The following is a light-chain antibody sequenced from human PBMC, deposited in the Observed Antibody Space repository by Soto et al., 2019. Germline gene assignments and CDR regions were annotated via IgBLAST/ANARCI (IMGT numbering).Light chain of an antibody. CDR3: SSYAGSNNLG. J-gene: IGLJ2*01. CDR2: EVT. Sequence: QSALTQPPSASGSPGQSVTISCTGSSSDIGGYDFVSWYQQHPGKAPKLMIFEVTKRPSGVPDRFSGSKSGNTASLTVSGLQADDEADYYCSSYAGSNNLGFGRGTKLTVL. CDR1: SSDIGGYDF. V-gene: IGLV2-8*01.